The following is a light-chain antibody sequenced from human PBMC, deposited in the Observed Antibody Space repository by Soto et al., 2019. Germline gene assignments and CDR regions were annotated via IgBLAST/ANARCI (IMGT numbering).Light chain of an antibody. V-gene: IGKV3-15*01. Sequence: EVVMTQSPATLSVSPGERATLSCRASETVATNLAWYQQKPGQAPRLLISGASTRAAGISDRFRGSGSGTEFTLTISGLQSEDSAVYFCQQYNNWPFSFGQGTRLEIK. CDR3: QQYNNWPFS. CDR1: ETVATN. CDR2: GAS. J-gene: IGKJ5*01.